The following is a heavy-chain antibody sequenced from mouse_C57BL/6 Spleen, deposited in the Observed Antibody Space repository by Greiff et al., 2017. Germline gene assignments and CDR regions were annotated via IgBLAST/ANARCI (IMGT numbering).Heavy chain of an antibody. CDR3: ALTGHFDY. V-gene: IGHV1-61*01. Sequence: VQLQQPGAELVRPGSSVKLSCKASGYTFTSYWMDWVKQRPGQGLEWIGNIYPSDSETHYNQKFKDKATLTVDKSSSTAYMQLSSLTSEDSAVYYCALTGHFDYWGQGTTLTVSS. J-gene: IGHJ2*01. CDR2: IYPSDSET. CDR1: GYTFTSYW. D-gene: IGHD4-1*01.